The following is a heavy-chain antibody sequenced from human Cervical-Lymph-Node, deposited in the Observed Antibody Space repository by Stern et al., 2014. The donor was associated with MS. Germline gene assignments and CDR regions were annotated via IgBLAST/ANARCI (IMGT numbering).Heavy chain of an antibody. D-gene: IGHD2-2*01. J-gene: IGHJ4*02. CDR3: ARDFYCSSHGCSFDF. Sequence: QVQLQQSGPGLVKPSQTLSLTCAISGDSVSTKSAAWNWIRQSPSRGLEWLGRPFYRSRWHFEYADSLKSRIAIYPDTSNNQFSLHLSFVTPDDTAVYYCARDFYCSSHGCSFDFWGQGSLVAVSP. CDR2: PFYRSRWHF. CDR1: GDSVSTKSAA. V-gene: IGHV6-1*01.